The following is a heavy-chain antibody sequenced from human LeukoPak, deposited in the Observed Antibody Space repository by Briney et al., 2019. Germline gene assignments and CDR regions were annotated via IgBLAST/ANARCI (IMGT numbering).Heavy chain of an antibody. CDR3: ATNTGPYSSGSYTCY. Sequence: PGGSLRLSCAASGFTFSSYSMNWVRQAPGKGLEWVSSISSSSSYIYYADSVKGRFTISRDNAKNSLYLQMNSLRAEDTAVYYCATNTGPYSSGSYTCYWGQGTLVTVSS. D-gene: IGHD6-19*01. V-gene: IGHV3-21*01. J-gene: IGHJ4*02. CDR2: ISSSSSYI. CDR1: GFTFSSYS.